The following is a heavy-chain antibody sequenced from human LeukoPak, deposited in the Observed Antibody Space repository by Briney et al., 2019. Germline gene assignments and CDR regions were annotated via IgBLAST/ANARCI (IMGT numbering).Heavy chain of an antibody. J-gene: IGHJ4*02. CDR1: GFTFSSYW. D-gene: IGHD2-8*01. V-gene: IGHV3-7*01. CDR3: ARAGLMAYAEDSGFDY. Sequence: GGSLRLSCAASGFTFSSYWMSWVRQAPGKGLEWVANIKQDGSEKYYVDSVKGRFTISRDNAKNSLYLQMNSLRAEDTAVYYCARAGLMAYAEDSGFDYWGQGTLVTVSS. CDR2: IKQDGSEK.